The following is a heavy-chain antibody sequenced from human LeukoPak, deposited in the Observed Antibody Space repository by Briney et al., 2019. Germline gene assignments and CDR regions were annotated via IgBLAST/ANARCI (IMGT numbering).Heavy chain of an antibody. V-gene: IGHV3-23*01. D-gene: IGHD2-2*01. CDR1: GFTFSSYA. Sequence: GGSLRLSCAASGFTFSSYAMSWVRQAPGKGLEWVSAISGSGGSTYYADSVKGRFTISRDNSKNTLYLQMNSLRAEDTAVYYCAKDKCSSTSWHNDYWGQGTLVTVSS. CDR3: AKDKCSSTSWHNDY. CDR2: ISGSGGST. J-gene: IGHJ4*02.